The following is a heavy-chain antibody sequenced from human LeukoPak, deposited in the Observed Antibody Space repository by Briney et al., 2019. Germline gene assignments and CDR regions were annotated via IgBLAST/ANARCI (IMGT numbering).Heavy chain of an antibody. J-gene: IGHJ4*02. Sequence: ASVKVSCKASGYTFTSYYMHWVRQAPGQGLEWMGWISAYNGNTNYAQKLQGRVTMTTDTSTSTAYMELRSLRSDDTAVYYCAREDCSGGSCYRFEYWGQGTLVTVSS. D-gene: IGHD2-15*01. CDR1: GYTFTSYY. V-gene: IGHV1-18*04. CDR2: ISAYNGNT. CDR3: AREDCSGGSCYRFEY.